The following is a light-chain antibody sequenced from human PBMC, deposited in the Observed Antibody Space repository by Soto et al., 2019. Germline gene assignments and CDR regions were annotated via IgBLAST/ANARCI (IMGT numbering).Light chain of an antibody. CDR3: QQYNNWPPSFT. V-gene: IGKV3-15*01. CDR1: QSVGTN. CDR2: GAS. J-gene: IGKJ3*01. Sequence: EIVMTQSPATLSVSPGERATLSCRASQSVGTNLAWYQQNPGQAPRLLIYGASTRATGIPARFSGSGSGTEFTLTISSLQSEDFAVYYCQQYNNWPPSFTFGPGTKVDI.